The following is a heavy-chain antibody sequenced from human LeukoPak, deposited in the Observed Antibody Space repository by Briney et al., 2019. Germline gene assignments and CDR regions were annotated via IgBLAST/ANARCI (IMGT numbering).Heavy chain of an antibody. V-gene: IGHV4-34*01. CDR2: INHSGST. CDR1: GGSFSGYY. CDR3: VRVHSVLLDFGEVFAFDF. D-gene: IGHD3-10*01. J-gene: IGHJ4*02. Sequence: SETLSLTCAVYGGSFSGYYWSWIRQPPGKGLEWIGEINHSGSTNYNPSLKSRVTMSIDTSRNQFSLKLNSVTAADTAIYYCVRVHSVLLDFGEVFAFDFWGQGTPVTVSS.